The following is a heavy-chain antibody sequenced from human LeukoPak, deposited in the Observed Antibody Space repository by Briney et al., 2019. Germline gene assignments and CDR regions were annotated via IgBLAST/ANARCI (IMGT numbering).Heavy chain of an antibody. Sequence: SETLSLTCTVSGVSISSHYWSWIRQPAGKGLEWIGRLCTSGSTNYNPSLKGRVTMSVDTSKNQFSLKLSSVTAADTAVYYCARCRSGWYFFDWWGQGALVTVSS. D-gene: IGHD6-13*01. CDR1: GVSISSHY. CDR2: LCTSGST. CDR3: ARCRSGWYFFDW. V-gene: IGHV4-4*07. J-gene: IGHJ4*02.